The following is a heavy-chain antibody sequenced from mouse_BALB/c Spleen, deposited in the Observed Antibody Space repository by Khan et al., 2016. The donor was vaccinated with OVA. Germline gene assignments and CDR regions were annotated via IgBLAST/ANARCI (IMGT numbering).Heavy chain of an antibody. CDR3: VRDGADHRNDGWFAY. Sequence: QVQLQQSGAELARPGASVKMSCKASGYTFTSYTIHWIKLRPGQGLEWIGYINPSNGYTNYNQKFKDKATLTADKSSTPAYMQLSSLTSDDSAVYYCVRDGADHRNDGWFAYWGQGTLVTVSA. CDR2: INPSNGYT. D-gene: IGHD2-14*01. V-gene: IGHV1-4*01. CDR1: GYTFTSYT. J-gene: IGHJ3*01.